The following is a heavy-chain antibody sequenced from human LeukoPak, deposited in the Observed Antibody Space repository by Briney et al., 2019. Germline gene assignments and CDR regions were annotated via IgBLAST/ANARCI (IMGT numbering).Heavy chain of an antibody. CDR1: GFTFSDYY. V-gene: IGHV3-11*01. Sequence: GGSLILSCAASGFTFSDYYMSWIRQAPGKGLEWVSYISSSGSTMYYADSVKGRLTISRDNAKNSLYLQMNSLRAEDTAVYYCARDDSPVVTAAVNWFDPWGQGTLVTVSS. CDR2: ISSSGSTM. CDR3: ARDDSPVVTAAVNWFDP. J-gene: IGHJ5*02. D-gene: IGHD2-2*01.